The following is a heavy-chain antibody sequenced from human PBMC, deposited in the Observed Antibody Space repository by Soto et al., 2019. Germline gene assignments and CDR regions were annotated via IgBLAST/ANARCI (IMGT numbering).Heavy chain of an antibody. J-gene: IGHJ1*01. Sequence: HVESVTISCQASGYGFTRYCIAWVPQQPGKGLEWMGIVYPGDSDARYSPSFQGQVTMSADKSISTAYLQWSSLKASDTAMYYCARRELPTEYFQHWGQGTLVTVSS. CDR2: VYPGDSDA. V-gene: IGHV5-51*01. CDR3: ARRELPTEYFQH. D-gene: IGHD1-7*01. CDR1: GYGFTRYC.